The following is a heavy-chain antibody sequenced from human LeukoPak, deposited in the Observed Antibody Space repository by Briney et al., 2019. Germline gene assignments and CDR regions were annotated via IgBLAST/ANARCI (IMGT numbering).Heavy chain of an antibody. V-gene: IGHV4-30-2*01. CDR2: IYHSGST. CDR3: ARADYEGFGEYDY. D-gene: IGHD3-16*01. Sequence: SETLSLTCAVSGGSISSGGYSWSWIRQPPGKGLEWIGYIYHSGSTYYNPSLKSRVTISVDRSKNQFSLKLSSVTAADTAVYYCARADYEGFGEYDYWGQGTLVTVSS. CDR1: GGSISSGGYS. J-gene: IGHJ4*02.